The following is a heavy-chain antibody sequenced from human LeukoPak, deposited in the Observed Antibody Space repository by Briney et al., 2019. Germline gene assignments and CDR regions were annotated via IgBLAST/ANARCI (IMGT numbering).Heavy chain of an antibody. D-gene: IGHD1-26*01. Sequence: GGSLRLSCAAPGFTFSSYWMSWVRQAPGKGLEWVANIKQDGSEKYYVDSVKGRFTISRDNAKNSLYLQMNSLRAEDTAVYYCARVGATHYYYYMDVWGKGTTVTVSS. CDR1: GFTFSSYW. V-gene: IGHV3-7*04. J-gene: IGHJ6*03. CDR2: IKQDGSEK. CDR3: ARVGATHYYYYMDV.